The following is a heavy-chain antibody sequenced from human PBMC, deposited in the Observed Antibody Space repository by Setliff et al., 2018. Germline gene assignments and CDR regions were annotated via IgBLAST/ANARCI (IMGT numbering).Heavy chain of an antibody. V-gene: IGHV4-4*07. CDR2: IHPSGAT. D-gene: IGHD2-21*02. CDR3: ARQTATGSSATFDS. CDR1: GGSMSGYF. J-gene: IGHJ4*02. Sequence: SEPLSLTCTVSGGSMSGYFWTWIRQPAGKGLEWIGRIHPSGATNYNPSLMSRLTMSIDTSNNHFTLKVNSVTAADTAVYYCARQTATGSSATFDSWGQGTLVTVSS.